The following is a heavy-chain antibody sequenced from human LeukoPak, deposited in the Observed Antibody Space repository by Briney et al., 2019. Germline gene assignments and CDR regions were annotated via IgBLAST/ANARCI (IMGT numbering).Heavy chain of an antibody. CDR2: IWYDGSNK. CDR1: GFTFSSYG. CDR3: AKEKDYYYDSSGYYLDY. D-gene: IGHD3-22*01. J-gene: IGHJ4*02. V-gene: IGHV3-30*02. Sequence: GGSLRLSCAASGFTFSSYGMHWVRQAPGKGLEWVAVIWYDGSNKYYADSVKGRFTISRDNSKNTLYLQMNSLRAEDTAVYYCAKEKDYYYDSSGYYLDYWGQGTLVTVSS.